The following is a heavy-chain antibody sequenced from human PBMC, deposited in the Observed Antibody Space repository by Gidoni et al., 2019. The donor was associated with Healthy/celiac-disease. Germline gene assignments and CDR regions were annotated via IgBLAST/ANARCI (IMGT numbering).Heavy chain of an antibody. D-gene: IGHD5-12*01. CDR3: ARDRNGYSGYYLPPYYYYGMDV. V-gene: IGHV3-21*01. J-gene: IGHJ6*02. Sequence: EVQLVESGGGLVKPGGSLRLSCAASGFTFSSYSMNWVRQAPGKGLECVSSISSSSSYIYYADSVKGRFTISRDNAKNSLYLQMNSLRAEDTAVYYCARDRNGYSGYYLPPYYYYGMDVWGQGTTVTVSS. CDR2: ISSSSSYI. CDR1: GFTFSSYS.